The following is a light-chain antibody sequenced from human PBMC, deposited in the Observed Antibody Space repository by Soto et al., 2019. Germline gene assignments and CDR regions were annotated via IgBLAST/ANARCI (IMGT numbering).Light chain of an antibody. CDR3: QQLNSYPT. CDR1: HVMSIY. J-gene: IGKJ3*01. V-gene: IGKV1-9*01. Sequence: DIQLTQSPSFLSASIGDRVTITCRASHVMSIYLALYQQKPGKAPNLLIYAASTLQSGVPSRFSGSGSGAEFTLTISSLQPEDFATYYCQQLNSYPTFGPGTKVDI. CDR2: AAS.